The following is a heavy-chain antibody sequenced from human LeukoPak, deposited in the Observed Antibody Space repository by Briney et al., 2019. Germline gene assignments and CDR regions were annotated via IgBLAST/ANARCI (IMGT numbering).Heavy chain of an antibody. V-gene: IGHV3-23*01. Sequence: GGSLRLPCAASGFNFNNFAMSWVRQAPGKGPEWLSAMTGPADTTYYAESVKGRFIISRDYSKSMVYLQMNSLRVEDTAIYYCAKGAEIDHRGQGTLVTVSS. CDR3: AKGAEIDH. CDR2: MTGPADTT. J-gene: IGHJ4*02. CDR1: GFNFNNFA.